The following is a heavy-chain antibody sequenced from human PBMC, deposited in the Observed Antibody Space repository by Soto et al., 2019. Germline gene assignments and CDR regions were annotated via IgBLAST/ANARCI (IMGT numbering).Heavy chain of an antibody. J-gene: IGHJ4*02. V-gene: IGHV4-59*11. CDR1: GASITSQY. CDR3: ARGSDYSKVGY. Sequence: QVQLQESGPGLVKPSETLSLTCSVSGASITSQYWSWIRQPPGQGLEWIGHIYNGGNNNYNPSLTGRVTMSPDTSKNQVSLKLTSVTAADTAVYYCARGSDYSKVGYWGQGTLVTVSS. CDR2: IYNGGNN. D-gene: IGHD4-4*01.